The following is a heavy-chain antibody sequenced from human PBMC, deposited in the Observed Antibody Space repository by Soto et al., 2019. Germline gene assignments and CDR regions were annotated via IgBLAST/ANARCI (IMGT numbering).Heavy chain of an antibody. J-gene: IGHJ4*02. Sequence: QVQLVQSGAEVKKPGASVKVSCKASGYTFTSYGISWVRQVPGRGLEWMGWISAYNGNTNYAQKLQGRVTMTTDTSTRTAYMELRSLRSADTAVYYCVLSTATSCYACYFDYWGQGTLVTVSS. CDR2: ISAYNGNT. CDR1: GYTFTSYG. D-gene: IGHD2-2*01. V-gene: IGHV1-18*01. CDR3: VLSTATSCYACYFDY.